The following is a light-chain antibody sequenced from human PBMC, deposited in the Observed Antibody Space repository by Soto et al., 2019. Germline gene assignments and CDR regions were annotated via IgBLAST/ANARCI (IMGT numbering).Light chain of an antibody. CDR1: QSLLYSDGDTY. J-gene: IGKJ1*01. CDR3: LQATNWPWT. CDR2: KVS. V-gene: IGKV2-30*01. Sequence: DTVTTQSPLSLSVPLGQSASISCRSSQSLLYSDGDTYLNWYHQRPGQSPRRLIHKVSQRDSGVPDRISGSGSGSDFTLEISRVEAEDVGVYYCLQATNWPWTFGQGTKVDI.